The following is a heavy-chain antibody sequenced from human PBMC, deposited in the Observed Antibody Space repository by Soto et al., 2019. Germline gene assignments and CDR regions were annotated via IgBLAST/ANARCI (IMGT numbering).Heavy chain of an antibody. J-gene: IGHJ4*02. CDR1: GFTFSSYA. Sequence: PGGSLRLSCAASGFTFSSYAMHWVRQAPGKGLEWVAVISYDGSNKYYADSVKGRFTISRDNSKNTLYLQMNSLRAEDTAVYYCARDRRVRGSPFDYWGQGTLVTVSS. CDR2: ISYDGSNK. D-gene: IGHD1-26*01. V-gene: IGHV3-30-3*01. CDR3: ARDRRVRGSPFDY.